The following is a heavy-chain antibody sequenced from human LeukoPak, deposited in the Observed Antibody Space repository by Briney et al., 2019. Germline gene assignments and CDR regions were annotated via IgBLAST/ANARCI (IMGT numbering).Heavy chain of an antibody. CDR3: ATRYSSFLGTGWFVFDY. J-gene: IGHJ4*02. CDR1: GFTFSSYA. CDR2: VSESGVTT. Sequence: GASLRLSCAASGFTFSSYAMNWVRQALGKGPEWVAAVSESGVTTYYADSVKGRFAISRDNSKNKVYLQMSSLRDDDTAAYYCATRYSSFLGTGWFVFDYWGQGTLVTVSS. D-gene: IGHD6-6*01. V-gene: IGHV3-23*01.